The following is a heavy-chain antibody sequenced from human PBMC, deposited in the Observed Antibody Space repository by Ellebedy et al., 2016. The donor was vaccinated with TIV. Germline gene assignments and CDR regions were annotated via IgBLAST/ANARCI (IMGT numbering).Heavy chain of an antibody. J-gene: IGHJ4*02. D-gene: IGHD3-10*01. CDR1: GFTFSSYW. CDR3: ARGDVVYYYGSGSYSNYFDY. Sequence: PGGSLRLSCAASGFTFSSYWMSWVRQAPGKGLEWVANINQDGSELYYVDSVKGRFTISRHNAKNSLCLQMNSLRAEDTAVYYCARGDVVYYYGSGSYSNYFDYWGLGTLVTVSS. CDR2: INQDGSEL. V-gene: IGHV3-7*03.